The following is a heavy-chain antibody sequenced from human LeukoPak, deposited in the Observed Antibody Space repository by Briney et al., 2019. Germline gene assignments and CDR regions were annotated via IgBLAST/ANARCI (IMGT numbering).Heavy chain of an antibody. J-gene: IGHJ4*02. D-gene: IGHD5-24*01. CDR1: GFTFSEYA. CDR3: AKGSDGYNSWYFDY. Sequence: SGGSLRLSCAASGFTFSEYAMSWVRQAPGKGLEWVSNISGSGGTTHYADPVKGRFTISRGNSKNTHFLQMNSLRAEDTAVYYCAKGSDGYNSWYFDYWGQGILVTVSS. V-gene: IGHV3-23*01. CDR2: ISGSGGTT.